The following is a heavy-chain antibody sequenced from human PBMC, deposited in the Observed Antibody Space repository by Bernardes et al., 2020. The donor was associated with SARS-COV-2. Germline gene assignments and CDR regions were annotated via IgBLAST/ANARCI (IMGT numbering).Heavy chain of an antibody. D-gene: IGHD3-9*01. CDR1: GGSISSYY. CDR2: IYYSGST. Sequence: SETLSLTCTVSGGSISSYYWSWIRQPPGKGLEWIGYIYYSGSTNYNPSLKSRVTISVDTSKNQFSLKLSSVTAADTAVYYCARLGPYFDWLPQLGQYFQHWGQGTLVTVSS. V-gene: IGHV4-59*08. J-gene: IGHJ1*01. CDR3: ARLGPYFDWLPQLGQYFQH.